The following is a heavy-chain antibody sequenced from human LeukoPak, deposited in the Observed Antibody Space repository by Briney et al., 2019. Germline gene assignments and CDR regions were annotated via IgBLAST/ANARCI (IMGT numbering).Heavy chain of an antibody. Sequence: PSETLSLTCGVYGGSFSGYYWSWIRQPPGKGLEWIGEINHSGSTNYNPSLKSRVTISVDTSKKQFSLKLRSVTAADTAVYYCARGRDYTWSNYYDTSGYYFFLDYWGQGTLVTVSS. D-gene: IGHD3-22*01. CDR2: INHSGST. V-gene: IGHV4-34*01. J-gene: IGHJ4*02. CDR1: GGSFSGYY. CDR3: ARGRDYTWSNYYDTSGYYFFLDY.